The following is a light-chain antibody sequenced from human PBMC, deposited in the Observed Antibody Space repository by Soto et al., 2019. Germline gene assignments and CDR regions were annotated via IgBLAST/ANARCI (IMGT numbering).Light chain of an antibody. V-gene: IGKV3-15*01. CDR2: GAS. CDR1: QSVSSN. Sequence: EIVMTQSPATLSVSPGERATLSCRASQSVSSNLAWYQQKPGQAPRRLIYGASTRATSIPARFSGSGSGTEFTLTISSLQSEDFAVYYCQQYNNWPPWTFGQRTKVEIK. CDR3: QQYNNWPPWT. J-gene: IGKJ1*01.